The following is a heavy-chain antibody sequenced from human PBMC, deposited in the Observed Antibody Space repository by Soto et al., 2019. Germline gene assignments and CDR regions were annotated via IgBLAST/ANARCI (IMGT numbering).Heavy chain of an antibody. D-gene: IGHD3-22*01. V-gene: IGHV3-21*01. J-gene: IGHJ3*02. CDR3: ARDPARYYYSSGYSHDAFDI. CDR2: ISSSSSYI. Sequence: GGSLRLSCAASGFTFSSYSMNWVRQAPGKGLAWVSSISSSSSYIYYADAVKGRFTISRDNAKNSLYLQMTSLRAEDTAVYYCARDPARYYYSSGYSHDAFDIWGQGTMVTVSS. CDR1: GFTFSSYS.